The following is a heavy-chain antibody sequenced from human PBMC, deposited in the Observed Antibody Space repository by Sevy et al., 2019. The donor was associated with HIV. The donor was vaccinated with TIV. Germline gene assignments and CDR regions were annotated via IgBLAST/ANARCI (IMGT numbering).Heavy chain of an antibody. CDR2: INPSDGGT. CDR3: ASYTTGSRGDY. J-gene: IGHJ4*02. CDR1: GYTITRYY. V-gene: IGHV1-46*01. D-gene: IGHD3-16*01. Sequence: ASVKVSCKASGYTITRYYMHWVRQAPGQGLEWMGIINPSDGGTTYAQKFQGRVLMTRDTSTSTVYIELSSLRFDDTAGYYCASYTTGSRGDYWGQGTLVTVSS.